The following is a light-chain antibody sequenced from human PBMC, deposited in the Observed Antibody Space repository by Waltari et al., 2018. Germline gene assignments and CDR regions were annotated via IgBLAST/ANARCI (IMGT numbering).Light chain of an antibody. CDR2: LGS. J-gene: IGKJ1*01. V-gene: IGKV2-28*01. CDR3: MQSLQALWT. CDR1: QSLLHSNGYNY. Sequence: DIVMTQSPLSLPVTPGEPASIPCRSSQSLLHSNGYNYLDLYLQKPGQSPQLLIYLGSNRASGVPDRFSGSGSGTDFTLKISRVEAEDVGVYYCMQSLQALWTFGQGTKVEIK.